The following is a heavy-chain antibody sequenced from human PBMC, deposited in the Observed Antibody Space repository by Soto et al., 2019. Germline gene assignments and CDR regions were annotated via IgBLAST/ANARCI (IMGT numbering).Heavy chain of an antibody. V-gene: IGHV4-59*01. Sequence: PSETLSLTCTVSGGSISIYYWSWIRQPPGKGLEWIGYIYYSGSTNYNPSLKSRVTISVDTSKNQFSLKLSSVTAADTAVYYCARDNGYSYGYTLDHWGQGTLVTVS. D-gene: IGHD5-18*01. CDR2: IYYSGST. CDR1: GGSISIYY. CDR3: ARDNGYSYGYTLDH. J-gene: IGHJ4*02.